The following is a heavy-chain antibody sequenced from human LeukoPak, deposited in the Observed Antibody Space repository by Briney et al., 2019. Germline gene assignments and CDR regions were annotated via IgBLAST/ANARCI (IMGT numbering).Heavy chain of an antibody. CDR2: MSSSSSYI. CDR1: GFTFSSYS. Sequence: AGGSLRLSCAASGFTFSSYSMNWVRQAPGKGLEWVSSMSSSSSYIYYADSVKGRFTISRDNAKNSLYLQMNSLRAEDTAVYYCARVPQLGYFDYWGQGTLVTVSS. D-gene: IGHD3-10*01. J-gene: IGHJ4*02. V-gene: IGHV3-21*01. CDR3: ARVPQLGYFDY.